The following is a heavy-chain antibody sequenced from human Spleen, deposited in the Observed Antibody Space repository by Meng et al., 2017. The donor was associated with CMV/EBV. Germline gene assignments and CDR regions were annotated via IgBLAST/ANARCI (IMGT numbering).Heavy chain of an antibody. D-gene: IGHD3-3*01. CDR2: ISYDGSNK. Sequence: FTFRTYAMHWVRQAPGKGLAWVAVISYDGSNKYYADSVKGRFTISRDNSKNTLYLQMNSLRAEDTAVYYCARLYYDFWSDYYTGVDYWGQGTLVTVSS. V-gene: IGHV3-30*04. CDR3: ARLYYDFWSDYYTGVDY. J-gene: IGHJ4*02. CDR1: FTFRTYA.